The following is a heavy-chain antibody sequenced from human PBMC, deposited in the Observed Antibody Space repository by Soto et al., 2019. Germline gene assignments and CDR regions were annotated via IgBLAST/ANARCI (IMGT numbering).Heavy chain of an antibody. CDR2: IHHSGST. J-gene: IGHJ4*02. Sequence: QVHLQESGPGLVKPSGTLSLTCAVSGGSISSSNWWSWVRQPPGKGLEWIGEIHHSGSTTYKSSLNGRVTISLDKSSSQFSLELTSVTDADPAVYYCATEYWDICTGYYWFDYWGQGTVVTVSS. CDR3: ATEYWDICTGYYWFDY. D-gene: IGHD3-9*01. V-gene: IGHV4-4*02. CDR1: GGSISSSNW.